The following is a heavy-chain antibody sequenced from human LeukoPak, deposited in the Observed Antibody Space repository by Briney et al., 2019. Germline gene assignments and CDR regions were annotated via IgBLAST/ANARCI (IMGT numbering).Heavy chain of an antibody. CDR2: INHSGST. J-gene: IGHJ4*02. CDR3: ARSRKGYCSGGSCPYFDY. D-gene: IGHD2-15*01. CDR1: GGSFSGYY. Sequence: SETLSLTCAVYGGSFSGYYWSWIRQPPGKGLEWIGEINHSGSTNYNPSLKSRVTISVDTSKNQFSLKLSSVTAADTAVYYCARSRKGYCSGGSCPYFDYWGQGTLVTVSS. V-gene: IGHV4-34*01.